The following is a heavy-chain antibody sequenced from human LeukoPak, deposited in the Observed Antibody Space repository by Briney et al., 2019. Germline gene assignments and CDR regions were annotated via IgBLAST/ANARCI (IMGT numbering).Heavy chain of an antibody. CDR2: TYYTSKWNT. Sequence: SQTLSLTCAISGDSVSTSGVAWNWVRQSPSRGLEWLGRTYYTSKWNTDYAVSVKSRIVVNPDTSKNQFSLQLNSVTPEDTAVYYCARVTEKQYLPFDSWGQGTLVTVSS. D-gene: IGHD6-19*01. CDR1: GDSVSTSGVA. J-gene: IGHJ4*02. CDR3: ARVTEKQYLPFDS. V-gene: IGHV6-1*01.